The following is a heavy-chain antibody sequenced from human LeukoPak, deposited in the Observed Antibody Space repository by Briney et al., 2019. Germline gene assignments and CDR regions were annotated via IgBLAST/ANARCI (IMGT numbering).Heavy chain of an antibody. J-gene: IGHJ3*02. CDR2: ISSSSSTI. V-gene: IGHV3-48*02. D-gene: IGHD4-17*01. CDR1: GFTFSSYS. CDR3: ARDRGYGDYVGAFDI. Sequence: PGGSLRLSCAASGFTFSSYSMNWVRQAPGKGLEWVSHISSSSSTIYYADSVKGRFTISRDNAKNSLYLQMNSLRDGDTAVYYCARDRGYGDYVGAFDIWGQGTMVTVSS.